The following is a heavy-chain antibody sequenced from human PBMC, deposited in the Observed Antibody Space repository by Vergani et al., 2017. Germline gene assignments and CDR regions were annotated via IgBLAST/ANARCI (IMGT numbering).Heavy chain of an antibody. V-gene: IGHV3-30*02. CDR2: IRYDGSNK. J-gene: IGHJ3*02. Sequence: QVQLVESGGGVVQPGGSLRLSCAASGFTFSSYGMHWVRQAPGKGLEGMACIRYDGSNKYYAESVKGRFTICRDNSKNTLYLQMNSLRAEVTAVFYCAKEGYCDYCVHACYIWGEGRMVIVSS. CDR1: GFTFSSYG. D-gene: IGHD4-17*01. CDR3: AKEGYCDYCVHACYI.